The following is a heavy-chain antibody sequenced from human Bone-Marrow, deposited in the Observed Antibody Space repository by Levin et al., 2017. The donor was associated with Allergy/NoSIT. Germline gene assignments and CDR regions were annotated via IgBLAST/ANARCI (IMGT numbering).Heavy chain of an antibody. J-gene: IGHJ4*02. CDR3: ARDLDTSELFDS. CDR1: GFKFSDRG. D-gene: IGHD1-1*01. Sequence: PGGSLRLSCAASGFKFSDRGMHWVRQAPGKGLEWVGIIWYDGTNKHYADSVRGRFTISRDNSKNTLHLQMNSLRAEDTAVYYCARDLDTSELFDSWGQGTLVTVAS. V-gene: IGHV3-33*01. CDR2: IWYDGTNK.